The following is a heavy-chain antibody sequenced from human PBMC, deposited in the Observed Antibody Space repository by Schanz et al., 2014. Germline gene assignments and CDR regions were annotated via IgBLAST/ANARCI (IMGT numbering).Heavy chain of an antibody. CDR3: GRGFSRSYIDF. D-gene: IGHD3-10*01. CDR1: GGTFSTYP. J-gene: IGHJ4*02. V-gene: IGHV1-69*02. Sequence: QVQLVQSGAEVKKPGSSMKVSCKASGGTFSTYPINWLRQAPGQGLEWMGRIIPILGIATYAQKFQGRLTITADKSTSTAYMELSSLRSDDTAVYYCGRGFSRSYIDFWGQGTLVTVSS. CDR2: IIPILGIA.